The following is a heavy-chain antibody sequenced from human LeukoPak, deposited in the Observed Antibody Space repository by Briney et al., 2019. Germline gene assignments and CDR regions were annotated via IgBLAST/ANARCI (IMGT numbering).Heavy chain of an antibody. J-gene: IGHJ4*02. CDR2: ISSRSAYI. Sequence: GGSLRLSCAASAFTFRDYSMNWVLQAPGEGLGWVSSISSRSAYIHYTDSVKGRFTISRDNAENSLYLQMNNLRADDTAVYYCARDRSGSYPYYFDYWGQGTVVTVSS. D-gene: IGHD1-26*01. CDR3: ARDRSGSYPYYFDY. V-gene: IGHV3-21*01. CDR1: AFTFRDYS.